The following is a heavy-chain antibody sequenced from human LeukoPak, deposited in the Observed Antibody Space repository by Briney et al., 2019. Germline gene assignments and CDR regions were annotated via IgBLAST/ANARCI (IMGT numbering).Heavy chain of an antibody. J-gene: IGHJ5*02. CDR1: GGSFSGYY. Sequence: SETLSVTCAVYGGSFSGYYWSWIRQPPGKGLEWIGEINHSGSTNYNPSLKSRVTISVDTSKNQFSLKLSSVTAADTAVYYCARVGYGSGSYFSFDPWGQGTLVTVSS. CDR3: ARVGYGSGSYFSFDP. CDR2: INHSGST. V-gene: IGHV4-34*01. D-gene: IGHD3-10*01.